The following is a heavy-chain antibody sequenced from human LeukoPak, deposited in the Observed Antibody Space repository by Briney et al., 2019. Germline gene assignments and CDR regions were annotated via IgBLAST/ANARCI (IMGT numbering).Heavy chain of an antibody. J-gene: IGHJ5*02. CDR2: INHSGST. D-gene: IGHD3-9*01. Sequence: SETLSLTCAVYGVSFSGYYWSWIRQPPGKGLEWIGEINHSGSTNQKTSLKSRVTISVDTSKNQFSLKLSSVTAADTAVYYCARGREYDILTGYDPRDNWFDPWGQGTLVTVSS. V-gene: IGHV4-34*01. CDR3: ARGREYDILTGYDPRDNWFDP. CDR1: GVSFSGYY.